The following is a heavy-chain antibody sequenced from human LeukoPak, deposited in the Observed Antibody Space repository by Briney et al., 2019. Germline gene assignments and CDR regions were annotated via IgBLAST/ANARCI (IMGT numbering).Heavy chain of an antibody. CDR3: ATIDLDV. J-gene: IGHJ6*02. CDR2: VDREDGEK. Sequence: ASVRVSCKLSGYTLTDLSMNWVRQAPGKGLEWMGGVDREDGEKVYAEKFQGRVTMTEDTSTDTAYMELRSLGSGDTAVYYCATIDLDVWGQGTTVTVS. CDR1: GYTLTDLS. V-gene: IGHV1-24*01.